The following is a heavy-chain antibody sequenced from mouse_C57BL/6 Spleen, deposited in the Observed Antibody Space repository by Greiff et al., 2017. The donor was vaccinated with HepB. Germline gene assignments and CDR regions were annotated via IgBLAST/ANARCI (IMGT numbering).Heavy chain of an antibody. CDR1: GYTFTDYE. CDR3: NPFAY. J-gene: IGHJ3*01. V-gene: IGHV1-15*01. Sequence: QVQLKESGAELVRPGASVTLSCKASGYTFTDYEMHWVKQTPVHGLEWIGAIDPETGGTAYNQKFKGKAILTADKSSSTAYMELRSLTSEDSAVYYCNPFAYWGQGTLVTVSA. CDR2: IDPETGGT.